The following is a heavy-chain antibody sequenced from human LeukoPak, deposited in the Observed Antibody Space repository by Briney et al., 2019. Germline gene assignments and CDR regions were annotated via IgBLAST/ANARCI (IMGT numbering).Heavy chain of an antibody. J-gene: IGHJ4*02. CDR2: INHSGST. CDR3: ARVSGSGDIDY. CDR1: GGSFSGYY. Sequence: SETLSLTCAVYGGSFSGYYWSWIRQPPGKGLEWIGEINHSGSTNYNPSLKSRVTISVDTSRNRFSLKLSSVTAADTAVYYCARVSGSGDIDYWGQGTLVTVSS. D-gene: IGHD3-10*01. V-gene: IGHV4-34*01.